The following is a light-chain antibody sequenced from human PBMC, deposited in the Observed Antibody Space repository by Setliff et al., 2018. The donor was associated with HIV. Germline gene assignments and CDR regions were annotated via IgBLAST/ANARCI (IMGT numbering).Light chain of an antibody. V-gene: IGLV2-18*02. J-gene: IGLJ1*01. CDR2: EAS. CDR1: SSDVGYYNR. CDR3: ASRTAGSTPYV. Sequence: QSALAQPPSVSGSPGQSVTISCTGTSSDVGYYNRVSWYQQPPGTVPRLMIYEASSRPSGVPDRFSGSKSGNTASLTISGLQAEDEADYYCASRTAGSTPYVFGTGTKVTVL.